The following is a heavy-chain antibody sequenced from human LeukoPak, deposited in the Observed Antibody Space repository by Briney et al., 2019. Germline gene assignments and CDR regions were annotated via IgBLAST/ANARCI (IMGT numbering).Heavy chain of an antibody. CDR2: IIPIFGTA. CDR1: EGTFSSYA. CDR3: ARGYFDWLPYFLDY. V-gene: IGHV1-69*05. D-gene: IGHD3-9*01. J-gene: IGHJ4*02. Sequence: GASVKVSCKASEGTFSSYAISWVRQAPGKGLEWMGGIIPIFGTANYAQKFQGRVTITTDESTSTAYMELSSLRSEDTAVYYCARGYFDWLPYFLDYWGQGTLVTVSS.